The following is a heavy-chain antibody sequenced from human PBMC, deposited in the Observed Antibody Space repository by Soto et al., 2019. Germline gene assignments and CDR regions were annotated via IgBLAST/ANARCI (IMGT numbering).Heavy chain of an antibody. V-gene: IGHV3-23*01. D-gene: IGHD6-13*01. CDR2: ISGSGGST. J-gene: IGHJ5*02. CDR3: ARGLGSSWFFL. Sequence: GGSLRLSCAASGFTFSSYAMSWVRQAPGKGLEWVSAISGSGGSTYYADSVKGRFTISRDKSKSTLYLQMNSLRAEDTAVYYCARGLGSSWFFLWGQGVLVTVSS. CDR1: GFTFSSYA.